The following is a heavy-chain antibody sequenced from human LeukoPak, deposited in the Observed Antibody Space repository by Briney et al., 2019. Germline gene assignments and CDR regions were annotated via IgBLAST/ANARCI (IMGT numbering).Heavy chain of an antibody. CDR1: GYIFTSYD. Sequence: ASVKVSCKASGYIFTSYDINWVRQATGQGLEWMGWMNPNSGNTGYAQKFQGRVTMTRNTSISTAYMELSSLRSEDTAVYYCARAWYYYDSSGYLLDAFDIWGQGTMVTVSS. D-gene: IGHD3-22*01. CDR3: ARAWYYYDSSGYLLDAFDI. V-gene: IGHV1-8*01. CDR2: MNPNSGNT. J-gene: IGHJ3*02.